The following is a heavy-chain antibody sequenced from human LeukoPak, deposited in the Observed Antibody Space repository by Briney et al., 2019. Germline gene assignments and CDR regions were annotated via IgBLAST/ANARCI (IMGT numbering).Heavy chain of an antibody. Sequence: GASVKVSCKASGYTFTGYYMHWVRQAPGQGLEWMGWINPNSGGTNYAQKFQGRVTMTRDTSISTAYMELSRLRSDDTAVYYCATLYSGSFYYFDYWGQGTLVTVSS. V-gene: IGHV1-2*02. CDR3: ATLYSGSFYYFDY. CDR2: INPNSGGT. J-gene: IGHJ4*02. CDR1: GYTFTGYY. D-gene: IGHD1-26*01.